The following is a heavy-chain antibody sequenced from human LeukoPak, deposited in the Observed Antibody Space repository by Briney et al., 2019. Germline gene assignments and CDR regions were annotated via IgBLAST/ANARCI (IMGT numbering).Heavy chain of an antibody. Sequence: ASVKVSCKASAYTFTDNYMHWVRQAPGQGFEWMGSINPNDGDTNYAQKFQGRVTMTRDTSISTAHMEVSRLRSDDTAVYYCARANFLYCSSSTCLFDYWGQGTLVTVSS. J-gene: IGHJ4*02. V-gene: IGHV1-2*02. D-gene: IGHD2-2*01. CDR1: AYTFTDNY. CDR3: ARANFLYCSSSTCLFDY. CDR2: INPNDGDT.